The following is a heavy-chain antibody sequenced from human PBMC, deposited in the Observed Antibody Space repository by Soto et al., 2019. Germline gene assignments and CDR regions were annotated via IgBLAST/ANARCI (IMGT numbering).Heavy chain of an antibody. CDR3: VRDSGAKLSSS. D-gene: IGHD6-13*01. J-gene: IGHJ4*02. CDR2: TVPIYRTA. Sequence: SVKVSCKASGGTFSSYLINWVRQAPGQGLEWVGGTVPIYRTADYAQKFQGRVTITADESARTSYMELRSLKSQDTAVYYCVRDSGAKLSSSWGQGTLVTVSS. CDR1: GGTFSSYL. V-gene: IGHV1-69*13.